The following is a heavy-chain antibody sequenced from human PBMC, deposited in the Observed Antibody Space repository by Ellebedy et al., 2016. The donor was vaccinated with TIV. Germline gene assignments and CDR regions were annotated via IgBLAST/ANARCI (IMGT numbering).Heavy chain of an antibody. Sequence: GGSLRLSCAASGFTLEDYAMHWVRQAPGKGLEWVSGISWNSGSIDYADSVKGRFTTSRDNAKNSLYLQMNSLRAEDMALYYCAKDMNYYGSAMDVWGQGTTVTVTS. V-gene: IGHV3-9*03. CDR3: AKDMNYYGSAMDV. D-gene: IGHD3-10*01. J-gene: IGHJ6*02. CDR1: GFTLEDYA. CDR2: ISWNSGSI.